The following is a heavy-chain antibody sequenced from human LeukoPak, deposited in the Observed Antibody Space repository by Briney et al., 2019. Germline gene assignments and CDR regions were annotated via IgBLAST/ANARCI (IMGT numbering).Heavy chain of an antibody. CDR1: GGSISSGGYY. CDR2: IYHSGST. D-gene: IGHD6-6*01. Sequence: SETLSLTCTVSGGSISSGGYYWSWIRQPPGKGLEWIGYIYHSGSTYYNPSLKSRVTISVDRSKNQFSLKLSSVTAADTAVYYCARDQVYSSSSGGLDYWGQGTLVTVSS. CDR3: ARDQVYSSSSGGLDY. J-gene: IGHJ4*02. V-gene: IGHV4-30-2*01.